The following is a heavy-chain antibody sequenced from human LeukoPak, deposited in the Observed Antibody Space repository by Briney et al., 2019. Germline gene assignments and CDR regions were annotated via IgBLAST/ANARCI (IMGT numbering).Heavy chain of an antibody. CDR2: IYPGDSDT. CDR3: ARRGRGLGYSSNWYDY. D-gene: IGHD6-13*01. V-gene: IGHV5-51*01. Sequence: NRGESLKISCKGSGYSFTSYWIGWVRQMPGKGLEWMGIIYPGDSDTRYSPSFQGQVTISADKSISTAYLQWSSLKASDTAMYYCARRGRGLGYSSNWYDYWGQGTLVTVSS. CDR1: GYSFTSYW. J-gene: IGHJ4*02.